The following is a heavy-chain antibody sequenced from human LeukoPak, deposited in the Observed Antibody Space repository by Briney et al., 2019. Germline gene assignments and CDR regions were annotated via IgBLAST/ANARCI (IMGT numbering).Heavy chain of an antibody. CDR1: GHTFTSYY. D-gene: IGHD6-13*01. V-gene: IGHV1-46*01. CDR3: ARDAESRSWYDPDWFDP. Sequence: ASVKVSCTASGHTFTSYYMHWVRQAPGQGLEWMGIINPSGGSTSYAQKFQGRVTMTRDTSTSTVYMELSSLRSEDMAVYYCARDAESRSWYDPDWFDPWGQGTLVTVSS. J-gene: IGHJ5*02. CDR2: INPSGGST.